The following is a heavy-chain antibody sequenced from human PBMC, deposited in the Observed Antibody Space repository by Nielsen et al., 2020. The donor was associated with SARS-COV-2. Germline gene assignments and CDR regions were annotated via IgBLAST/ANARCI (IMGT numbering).Heavy chain of an antibody. CDR1: GGSISSGGYY. J-gene: IGHJ3*02. D-gene: IGHD1-26*01. Sequence: SETLSLTCAVSGGSISSGGYYWSWIRQHPGKGLEWIGYIYYSGSTYYNPSLKSRVTISVDTSKNQFSLKLSSVTAADTAVYYCARSKRELLIFGAFDIWGQGTMVTVSS. CDR3: ARSKRELLIFGAFDI. CDR2: IYYSGST. V-gene: IGHV4-31*11.